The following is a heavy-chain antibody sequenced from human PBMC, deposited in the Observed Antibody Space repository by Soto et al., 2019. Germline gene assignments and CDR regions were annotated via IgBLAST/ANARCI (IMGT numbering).Heavy chain of an antibody. CDR3: ARYGTSGDW. CDR2: ISSSGLTT. D-gene: IGHD3-10*01. J-gene: IGHJ5*01. Sequence: GGSLRLSCQASGFNFRMYEMNWVRKAPGKGLEWVSYISSSGLTTYYADFAEGRFTISRDNAKDSLYLHLNSLRVGDTAVYYCARYGTSGDWWGLGTQVTVSS. CDR1: GFNFRMYE. V-gene: IGHV3-48*03.